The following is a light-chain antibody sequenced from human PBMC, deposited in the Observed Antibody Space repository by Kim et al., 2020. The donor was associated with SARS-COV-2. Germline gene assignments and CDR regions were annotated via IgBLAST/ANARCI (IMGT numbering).Light chain of an antibody. J-gene: IGKJ5*01. CDR1: HGIGDY. CDR3: QQVTSYPIT. CDR2: GAS. V-gene: IGKV1-9*01. Sequence: ASVEDRVPITCRASHGIGDYLAWYQQKPGKPPKLLIYGASKLPSGVPSRFSGGGSGTDFTLTISSLQPEDFATYYCQQVTSYPITFGQGTRLEIK.